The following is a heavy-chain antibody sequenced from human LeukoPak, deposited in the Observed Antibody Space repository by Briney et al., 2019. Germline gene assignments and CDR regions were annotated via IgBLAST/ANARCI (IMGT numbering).Heavy chain of an antibody. J-gene: IGHJ4*02. CDR1: GFTFDDYA. V-gene: IGHV3-9*01. D-gene: IGHD6-13*01. CDR3: AKDVYSSSFAPGAY. CDR2: ISWNSGSK. Sequence: PGGSLRLSCAASGFTFDDYAMHWVRQAPGKGLEWVSGISWNSGSKGYADSVKGRLTISRDNAKNSLYLQMNSLRAEDTALYYCAKDVYSSSFAPGAYWGQGTLVTVSS.